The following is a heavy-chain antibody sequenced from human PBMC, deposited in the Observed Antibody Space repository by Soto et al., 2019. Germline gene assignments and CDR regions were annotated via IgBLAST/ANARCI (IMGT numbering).Heavy chain of an antibody. CDR2: IYYSGST. J-gene: IGHJ4*02. D-gene: IGHD1-1*01. Sequence: QVQLQESGPGLVKPSETLSLTCTVSGGSVSSGSYYWSWIRQPPGKGLEWIGYIYYSGSTNYNPSLKSRVTISVDTSKNQFSLKLSSVTAADTAVYYCARGGGTGTVFDYWGQGTLVTVSS. CDR1: GGSVSSGSYY. V-gene: IGHV4-61*01. CDR3: ARGGGTGTVFDY.